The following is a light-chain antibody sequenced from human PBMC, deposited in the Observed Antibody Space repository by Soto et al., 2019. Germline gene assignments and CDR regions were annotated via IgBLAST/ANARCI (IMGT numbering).Light chain of an antibody. J-gene: IGKJ1*01. CDR2: KAS. CDR1: QTISSW. CDR3: LQDYNYPPT. V-gene: IGKV1-5*03. Sequence: DIHMTQSPSTLAGSVGDRVHITCRASQTISSWLAWYQQKPGKAPKLLIYKASTLKSGVPSRFSGSGSGTDFTLTISSLQPEDFATYYCLQDYNYPPTFGQGTKVDIK.